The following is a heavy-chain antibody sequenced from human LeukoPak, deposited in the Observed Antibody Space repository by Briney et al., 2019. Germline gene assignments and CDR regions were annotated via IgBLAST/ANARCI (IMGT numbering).Heavy chain of an antibody. CDR1: GGTFSSYA. Sequence: SVKVSCKASGGTFSSYAISWVRQAPGQGLEWMGGIIPIFGTANYAQKFQGRVTTTADESTSTAYMELSSLRSEDTAVYYCARERSPDYYYGMDVWGQGTTVTVSS. V-gene: IGHV1-69*13. J-gene: IGHJ6*02. CDR2: IIPIFGTA. CDR3: ARERSPDYYYGMDV. D-gene: IGHD1-26*01.